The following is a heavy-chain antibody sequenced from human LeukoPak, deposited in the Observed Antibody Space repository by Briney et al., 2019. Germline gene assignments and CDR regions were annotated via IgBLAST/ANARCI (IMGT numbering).Heavy chain of an antibody. D-gene: IGHD5-24*01. Sequence: GGSLRLSCAASGFTFSNYWMVWVRQAPGKGLEWVTNIKQDGSEKRYADSVRGRFTVSRDNAQTPLYLQMSSLRAEDTAVYYCARASDPWLQLTWGQGTLVTVSS. CDR2: IKQDGSEK. V-gene: IGHV3-7*05. J-gene: IGHJ5*02. CDR1: GFTFSNYW. CDR3: ARASDPWLQLT.